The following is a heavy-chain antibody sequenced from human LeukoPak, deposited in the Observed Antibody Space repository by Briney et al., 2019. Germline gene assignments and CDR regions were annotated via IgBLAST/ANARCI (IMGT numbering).Heavy chain of an antibody. CDR3: AKFLAFGIITPFGS. J-gene: IGHJ5*02. Sequence: PGGSLRLFCAASGFNFSSYAMNWVRPAPEQGLEGVATIIRSGGTTYYADSVKGRFTISRDNAKNTLYVEVNSLRAEDTAVYYCAKFLAFGIITPFGSWGQGTLVAVSS. V-gene: IGHV3-23*01. CDR1: GFNFSSYA. D-gene: IGHD3-3*01. CDR2: IIRSGGTT.